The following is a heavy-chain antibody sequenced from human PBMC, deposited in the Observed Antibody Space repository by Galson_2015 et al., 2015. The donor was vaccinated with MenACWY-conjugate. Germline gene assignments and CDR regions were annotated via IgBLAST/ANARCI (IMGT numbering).Heavy chain of an antibody. J-gene: IGHJ4*02. CDR1: GRIFSSYR. Sequence: ALILSCAASGRIFSSYRMKWVRQAPGKGLGWIAYVSITHSTIYYADSVKGRFTISRDNAKNSLYLQMNSLRAEETAVEYCARGHGIPVIGSGGYFDSWGQGTLVTVSS. CDR3: ARGHGIPVIGSGGYFDS. CDR2: VSITHSTI. D-gene: IGHD1-14*01. V-gene: IGHV3-48*01.